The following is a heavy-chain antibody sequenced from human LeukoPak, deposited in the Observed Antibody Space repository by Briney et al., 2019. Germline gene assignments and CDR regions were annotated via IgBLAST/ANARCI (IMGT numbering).Heavy chain of an antibody. Sequence: WASVKVSCKASGGTFSSYAISWVRQAPGQGLEWMVRIIPMLGIANYAQKFQGRVTITADKSTSTACMELSSLRSEDTAVYYCARVNGKSGSTIYYFDYWGQGTLVTVSS. CDR2: IIPMLGIA. V-gene: IGHV1-69*04. CDR3: ARVNGKSGSTIYYFDY. CDR1: GGTFSSYA. D-gene: IGHD2-2*01. J-gene: IGHJ4*02.